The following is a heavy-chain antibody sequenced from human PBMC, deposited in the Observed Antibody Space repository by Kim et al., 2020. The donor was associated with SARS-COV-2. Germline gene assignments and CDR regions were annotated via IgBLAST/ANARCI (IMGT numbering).Heavy chain of an antibody. CDR3: ARDSILRRGDAFDI. CDR1: GGSISSYY. V-gene: IGHV4-4*07. J-gene: IGHJ3*02. D-gene: IGHD4-4*01. Sequence: SETLSLTCTVSGGSISSYYWSWIRQPAGKGLEWIGRIYTSGSTNYNPSLKSRVTMSVDTSKNQFSLKLSSVTAADTAVYYCARDSILRRGDAFDIWGQGTMVTVSS. CDR2: IYTSGST.